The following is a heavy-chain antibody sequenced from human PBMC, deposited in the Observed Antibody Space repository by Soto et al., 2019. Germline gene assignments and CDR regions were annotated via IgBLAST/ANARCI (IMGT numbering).Heavy chain of an antibody. D-gene: IGHD1-20*01. Sequence: EVHLLESGGDLVQPGGTLILSCVASGYPFGDYAMRWVRQAPGKGLEWVSAIGPTEAHAPAYAASVKGRFTISRDNSRNILYLQMTNLRAEDTGVYYCAKDAIPYNCRDDAFDLWGQGTMVTVSS. CDR1: GYPFGDYA. CDR2: IGPTEAHAP. V-gene: IGHV3-23*01. CDR3: AKDAIPYNCRDDAFDL. J-gene: IGHJ3*01.